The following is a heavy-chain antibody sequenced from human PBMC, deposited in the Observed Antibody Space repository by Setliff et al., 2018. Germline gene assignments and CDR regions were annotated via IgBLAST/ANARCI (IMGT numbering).Heavy chain of an antibody. D-gene: IGHD3-3*01. CDR1: GFTFSNYA. V-gene: IGHV3-23*01. CDR2: ITTSGGST. J-gene: IGHJ4*02. Sequence: PGGSLRLSCAASGFTFSNYAMSWVRQTPGKGLEWVSAITTSGGSTYYADSVKGRFTISRDDSKNTLYLQMLSLRAEDTAVYYCAKGGSDFWSELDYWGRGTLVTVSS. CDR3: AKGGSDFWSELDY.